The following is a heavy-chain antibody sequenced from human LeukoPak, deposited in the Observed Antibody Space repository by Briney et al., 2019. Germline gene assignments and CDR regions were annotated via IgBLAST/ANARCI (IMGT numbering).Heavy chain of an antibody. CDR2: IRSKANSYAT. CDR3: TSSYSGSYFRAYFDY. J-gene: IGHJ4*02. CDR1: GFTFSSYA. D-gene: IGHD1-26*01. V-gene: IGHV3-73*01. Sequence: GGSLRLSCAASGFTFSSYAMSWVRQASGEGLEWVGRIRSKANSYATAYAASVKGRFTISRDDSKNTAYLQMNSLKTEDTAVYYCTSSYSGSYFRAYFDYWGQGTLVTVSS.